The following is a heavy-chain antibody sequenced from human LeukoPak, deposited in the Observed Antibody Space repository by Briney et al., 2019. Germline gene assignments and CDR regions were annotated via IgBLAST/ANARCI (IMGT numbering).Heavy chain of an antibody. Sequence: WIRQPPGKGLEWIGSIYYSGSTYYNPSLKSRVTISVDTSKNQFSLELNSVTATDMAVYYCARHYGPWGQGTLVTVSS. CDR3: ARHYGP. D-gene: IGHD3-10*01. CDR2: IYYSGST. J-gene: IGHJ4*02. V-gene: IGHV4-39*01.